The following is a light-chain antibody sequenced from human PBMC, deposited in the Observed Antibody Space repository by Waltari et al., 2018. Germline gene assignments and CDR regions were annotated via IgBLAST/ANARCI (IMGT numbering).Light chain of an antibody. V-gene: IGLV1-47*01. CDR3: ATWDDRLTAV. CDR2: VNN. J-gene: IGLJ2*01. CDR1: NSNVRANP. Sequence: QSILTQPPSASGTPGRTVTISCSGSNSNVRANPVCWYQHLPGTAPKLLFFVNNQRPSGVPDRFSGSKSGTSASLAIRGLRSEDEADYYCATWDDRLTAVFGGGTKLTVL.